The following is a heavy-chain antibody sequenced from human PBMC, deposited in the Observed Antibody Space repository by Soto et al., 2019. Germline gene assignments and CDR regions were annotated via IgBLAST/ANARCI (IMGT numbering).Heavy chain of an antibody. CDR1: GGSISSGDYY. CDR3: ARVDAVRRGWFDP. J-gene: IGHJ5*02. CDR2: IYYSGST. V-gene: IGHV4-30-4*01. D-gene: IGHD1-1*01. Sequence: QVQLQESSPGLVKPSQTLSLTCTVSGGSISSGDYYWSWIRQPPGKGLEWIGYIYYSGSTYYNPSLKSRVTISVDTSKNQFSLKLSSVTAADTAVYYCARVDAVRRGWFDPWGQGTLVTVSS.